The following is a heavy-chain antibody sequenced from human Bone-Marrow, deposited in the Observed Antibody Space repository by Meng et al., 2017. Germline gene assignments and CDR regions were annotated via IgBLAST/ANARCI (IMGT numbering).Heavy chain of an antibody. CDR1: GFTFSRYW. D-gene: IGHD4-17*01. V-gene: IGHV3-7*01. J-gene: IGHJ4*02. CDR3: ARDSTTVTTSY. CDR2: IKQEGSEK. Sequence: GESLKISCAASGFTFSRYWMSWVRQAPGKGLEWVADIKQEGSEKYYVDSVKGRFTISRDNAKNSLYLQMNSLRAEDTAVYYCARDSTTVTTSYWGQGTLVTGSS.